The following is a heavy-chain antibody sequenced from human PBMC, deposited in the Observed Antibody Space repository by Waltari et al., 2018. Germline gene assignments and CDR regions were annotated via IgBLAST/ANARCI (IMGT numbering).Heavy chain of an antibody. CDR1: GFNFISYA. J-gene: IGHJ4*02. Sequence: DEHLLESGGGLAQPGGSLRLSCAASGFNFISYAMGWVRQAPGKGLEWVSGSRYSGVITKYADSVKGRFTVSRDNSKNTVFLHLNSLRAEDTAFYYCARHLYSIDYLELAKWGQGTLVTVSS. V-gene: IGHV3-23*01. CDR3: ARHLYSIDYLELAK. D-gene: IGHD3-22*01. CDR2: SRYSGVIT.